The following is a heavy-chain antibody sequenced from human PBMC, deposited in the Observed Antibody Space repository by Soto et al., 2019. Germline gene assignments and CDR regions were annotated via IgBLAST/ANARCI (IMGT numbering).Heavy chain of an antibody. V-gene: IGHV4-59*01. D-gene: IGHD4-17*01. J-gene: IGHJ5*02. CDR1: GGSISNYY. CDR3: ARLPWADYGGIFDP. Sequence: QVQLQESGPGLVKPSETLSLTCTVSGGSISNYYWSWIGHPPGKKLEWIGYIYYSGSTNYNPSLKSQATISVDTPKNQFSLKLYSVTTADTAMYYCARLPWADYGGIFDPWGQGTLVTVSS. CDR2: IYYSGST.